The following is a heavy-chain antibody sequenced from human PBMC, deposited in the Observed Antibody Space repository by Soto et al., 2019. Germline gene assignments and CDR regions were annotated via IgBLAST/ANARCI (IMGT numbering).Heavy chain of an antibody. V-gene: IGHV6-1*01. CDR2: TYFRSKWYN. D-gene: IGHD5-12*01. J-gene: IGHJ5*02. CDR1: GDSVSSNTAS. CDR3: AKGDNLGPKTGYAFDP. Sequence: PSQTLSLTCAISGDSVSSNTASWNWIRHSPARGLEWLGRTYFRSKWYNDYAVSVKSRIIINPDTSNNQFSLQLNSVTPEDTAVYFCAKGDNLGPKTGYAFDPWGQGIMVTSPQ.